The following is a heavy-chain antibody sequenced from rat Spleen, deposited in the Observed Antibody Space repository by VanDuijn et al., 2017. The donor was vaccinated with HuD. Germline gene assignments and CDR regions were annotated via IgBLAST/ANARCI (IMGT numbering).Heavy chain of an antibody. CDR1: GFTFSDYG. J-gene: IGHJ4*01. V-gene: IGHV5-29*01. CDR2: ISYGDSSGHSST. CDR3: TRGYVMDA. Sequence: EVQLVESDGGLVQPGRSLRLSCAASGFTFSDYGVAWVRQAPTTGLEWVATISYGDSSGHSSTYYRDSVKGRFTISRDNAKNTQDLQMDSLRSEDTATYYCTRGYVMDAWGQGASVTVSS.